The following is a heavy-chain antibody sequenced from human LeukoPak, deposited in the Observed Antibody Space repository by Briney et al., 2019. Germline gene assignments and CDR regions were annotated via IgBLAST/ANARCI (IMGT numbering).Heavy chain of an antibody. Sequence: PGGSLRLSCAASGFTFSSYSMNWVRQAPGKGLEWVSYISSSSSTIYYADSVKGRFTISRDNAKNSLYLQMNSLRAEDTAVYYCARDPGVSSSRDWGYWGQGTLVTVSS. J-gene: IGHJ4*02. CDR2: ISSSSSTI. D-gene: IGHD6-13*01. CDR3: ARDPGVSSSRDWGY. V-gene: IGHV3-48*04. CDR1: GFTFSSYS.